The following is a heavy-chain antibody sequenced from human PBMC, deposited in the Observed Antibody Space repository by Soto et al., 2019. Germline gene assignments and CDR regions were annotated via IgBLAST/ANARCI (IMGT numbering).Heavy chain of an antibody. D-gene: IGHD5-12*01. J-gene: IGHJ4*02. CDR3: ARRGAGYNYDF. Sequence: GESLKISCGASAYSFPAFWIGWVRQMPGKGLEWMGIIFPADSETRYSPSFQGQVTISADKPTSTAYLEWSSLKASDTAMYYCARRGAGYNYDFWGQGTLVTVSS. CDR2: IFPADSET. CDR1: AYSFPAFW. V-gene: IGHV5-51*01.